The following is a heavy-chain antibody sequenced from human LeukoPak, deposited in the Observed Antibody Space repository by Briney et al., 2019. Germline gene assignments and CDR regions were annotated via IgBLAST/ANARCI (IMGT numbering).Heavy chain of an antibody. CDR1: GGSLSRYY. V-gene: IGHV4-59*01. Sequence: SETLSLTCTVSGGSLSRYYWSWIRHPPAKGLEWVGYIYYSGSTNYTPALKSRVTISVDTSKNQFSLKLSSVTAADTAVYYCARSNAKGGWFDPWGQGTLVTVSS. D-gene: IGHD3-16*01. CDR2: IYYSGST. J-gene: IGHJ5*02. CDR3: ARSNAKGGWFDP.